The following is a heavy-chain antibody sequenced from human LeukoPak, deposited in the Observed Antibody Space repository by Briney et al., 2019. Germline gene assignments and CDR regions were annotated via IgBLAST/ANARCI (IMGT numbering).Heavy chain of an antibody. V-gene: IGHV3-21*01. D-gene: IGHD6-19*01. Sequence: GGSLRLSCAASGFTFSTYTMNWVRQAPGKGLEWVSSITSSSSYIYYADSVKGRFTISRDNAKNSLYLQMNSQRAEDAAVYYCAREGSSGWYSIAIYYYYYMDVWGKGTTVTISS. CDR1: GFTFSTYT. J-gene: IGHJ6*03. CDR3: AREGSSGWYSIAIYYYYYMDV. CDR2: ITSSSSYI.